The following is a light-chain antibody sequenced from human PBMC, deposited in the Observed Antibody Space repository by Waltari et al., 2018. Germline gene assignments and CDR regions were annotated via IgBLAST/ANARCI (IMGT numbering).Light chain of an antibody. V-gene: IGKV3-20*01. CDR1: QPFSRS. J-gene: IGKJ1*01. CDR2: GAS. CDR3: QQHVRLPAT. Sequence: LVLTLSTGTLSLSPGERHTLSRRARQPFSRSLAWYQQKPGQAPKLLIYGASTMATGVPARFTGSGSGTDFSLTISSLEPEDFAIYYCQQHVRLPATFGPGTKVEIK.